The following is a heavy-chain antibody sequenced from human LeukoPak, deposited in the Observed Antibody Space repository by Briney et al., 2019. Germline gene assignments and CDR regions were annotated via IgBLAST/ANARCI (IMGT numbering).Heavy chain of an antibody. CDR2: ISSNGGST. CDR1: GFTFSSYA. V-gene: IGHV3-64*01. CDR3: AREGGGYCSGGSCYRHYFDY. D-gene: IGHD2-15*01. J-gene: IGHJ4*02. Sequence: PGGSLRLSCAASGFTFSSYAMHWVRQAPGKGLEYVSAISSNGGSTYYANSVKGRFTISRDNSKNTLYLQMGSLRAEDMAVYYCAREGGGYCSGGSCYRHYFDYWGQGTLVTVSS.